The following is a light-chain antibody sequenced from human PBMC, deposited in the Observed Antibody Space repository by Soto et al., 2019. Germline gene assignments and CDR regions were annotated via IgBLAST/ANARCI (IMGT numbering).Light chain of an antibody. V-gene: IGKV1-39*01. CDR3: NHSYRPPLP. CDR1: QGISIY. Sequence: DVCRSRWPPYLSAKVGDRVTITCRASQGISIYLNWYQQKPGKAPKLLIYAASSLQSGVPSRFSGSGSGTDFTLTIRSLHPQAFPTYHSNHSYRPPLPFGGGTKVDIK. CDR2: AAS. J-gene: IGKJ4*02.